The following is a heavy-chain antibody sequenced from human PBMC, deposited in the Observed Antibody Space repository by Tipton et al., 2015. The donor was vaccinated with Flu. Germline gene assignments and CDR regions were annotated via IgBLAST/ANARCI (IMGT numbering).Heavy chain of an antibody. CDR1: GFTVSSNY. Sequence: QLVQSGGGLIQPGGSLRLSCSASGFTVSSNYMSWVRQAPGKGLEWVSLIYSDGTTYYADSVKGRFTISRDNSKNTLYLQMNSLRAEDTAFYYCAREYCSGGNCYGGVGYFDYWGQGSLVTVSS. V-gene: IGHV3-53*01. CDR2: IYSDGTT. D-gene: IGHD2-15*01. CDR3: AREYCSGGNCYGGVGYFDY. J-gene: IGHJ4*02.